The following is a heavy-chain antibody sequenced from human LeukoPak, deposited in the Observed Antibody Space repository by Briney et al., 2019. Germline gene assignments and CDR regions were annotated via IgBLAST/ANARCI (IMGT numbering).Heavy chain of an antibody. CDR1: GYTSTSYG. CDR2: ISAYNGNT. J-gene: IGHJ6*03. D-gene: IGHD3-3*01. V-gene: IGHV1-18*01. Sequence: ASVKVSCKASGYTSTSYGISWVRQAPGQGLEWMGWISAYNGNTNYAQKLQGRVTMTTDTSTSTAYMELRSLRSDDTAVYYCARRTIFGVVISHMDVWGKGTTVTVSS. CDR3: ARRTIFGVVISHMDV.